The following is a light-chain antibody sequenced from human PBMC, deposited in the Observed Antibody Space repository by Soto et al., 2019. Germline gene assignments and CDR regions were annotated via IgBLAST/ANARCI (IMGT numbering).Light chain of an antibody. CDR3: QQYHDWVT. J-gene: IGKJ4*01. Sequence: DIQMTQSPSSLSAYVGDRVTITCRASQGISNHLAWYQQKPGKLPKLLIYAASILQSGVPSRFSGSGSGTEFTLTISYLRPEDFAVYFCQQYHDWVTFGGGTKVDIK. CDR2: AAS. V-gene: IGKV1-27*01. CDR1: QGISNH.